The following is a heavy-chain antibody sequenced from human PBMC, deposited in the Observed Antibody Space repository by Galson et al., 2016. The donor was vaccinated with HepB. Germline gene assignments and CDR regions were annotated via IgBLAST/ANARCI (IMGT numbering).Heavy chain of an antibody. V-gene: IGHV3-23*01. J-gene: IGHJ4*02. D-gene: IGHD6-19*01. CDR3: AKDLDSSGWYEGVY. Sequence: SLRLSCAASGFTFSSYAMNWVRQAPGKGLEWVATIGIFGDNTHYADSVKGRFTVSRDNSKSTFYLHMHSLRAEDTAIYHCAKDLDSSGWYEGVYWGQGTLVTVSS. CDR1: GFTFSSYA. CDR2: IGIFGDNT.